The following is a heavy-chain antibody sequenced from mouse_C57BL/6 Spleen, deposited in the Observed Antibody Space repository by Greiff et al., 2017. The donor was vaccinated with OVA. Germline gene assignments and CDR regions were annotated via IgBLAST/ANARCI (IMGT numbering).Heavy chain of an antibody. V-gene: IGHV14-2*01. Sequence: EVQRVESGAELVKPGASVKLSCTASGFNIKDYYMHWVKQRTEQGLEWIGRIDPEDGETKYAPKFQGKATITADTSSNTAYLQLSSLTSEDTAVYYCAVTTVVGDYAMDYWGQGTSVTVSS. CDR2: IDPEDGET. J-gene: IGHJ4*01. CDR1: GFNIKDYY. D-gene: IGHD1-1*01. CDR3: AVTTVVGDYAMDY.